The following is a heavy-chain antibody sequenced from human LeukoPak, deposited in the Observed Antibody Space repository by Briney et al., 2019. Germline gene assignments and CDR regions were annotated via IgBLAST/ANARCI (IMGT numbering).Heavy chain of an antibody. Sequence: GALRLSCAASGFTFSNSDMEWVRQAPGKGLEWVSSITPSSTYIYYAESMRGRFTVSRDNAKNPLYLQMNSLTAEDTAVYYCARNLNSPIAVAGSDYWGQGTLVTVSS. J-gene: IGHJ4*02. CDR1: GFTFSNSD. D-gene: IGHD6-19*01. V-gene: IGHV3-21*01. CDR3: ARNLNSPIAVAGSDY. CDR2: ITPSSTYI.